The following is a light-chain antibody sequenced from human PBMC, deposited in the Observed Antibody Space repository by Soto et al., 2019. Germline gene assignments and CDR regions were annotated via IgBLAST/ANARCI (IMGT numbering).Light chain of an antibody. J-gene: IGLJ1*01. Sequence: QSVLTQPPSSSGSPGQSVTISCTGTSSDVGGYNYVSWYQQHPGKAPKLMNYEVSRRPSGVPGRFSGSKSGNTASLTVSGLQADDEADYYCSTYAGSNNYVFLTGTMVTVL. V-gene: IGLV2-8*01. CDR1: SSDVGGYNY. CDR3: STYAGSNNYV. CDR2: EVS.